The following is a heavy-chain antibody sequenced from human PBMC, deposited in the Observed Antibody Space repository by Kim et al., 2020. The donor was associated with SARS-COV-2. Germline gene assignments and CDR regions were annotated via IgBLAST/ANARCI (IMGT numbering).Heavy chain of an antibody. J-gene: IGHJ4*02. CDR3: VNGGAVGGWDFDY. Sequence: GGSLRLSCSASGFTFSSYAMHWVRQAPGKGLEYVSAISSNGGSTYYADSVKGRFTISRDNSKNTLYLQMSSLRAEDTAVYYCVNGGAVGGWDFDYWGQGTLVTVSS. CDR2: ISSNGGST. D-gene: IGHD6-19*01. CDR1: GFTFSSYA. V-gene: IGHV3-64D*06.